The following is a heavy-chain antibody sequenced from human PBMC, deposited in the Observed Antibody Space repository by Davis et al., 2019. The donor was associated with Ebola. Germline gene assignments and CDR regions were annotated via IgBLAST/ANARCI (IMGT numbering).Heavy chain of an antibody. CDR3: ASPGIAAGAPRY. CDR1: RYTFNIYY. CDR2: INPSGCTP. V-gene: IGHV1-46*02. D-gene: IGHD6-13*01. Sequence: ASSVTVSCKASRYTFNIYYMYWVRHAPGHGLEWMGIINPSGCTPSYAQKFLGRVTMTRDTSPSTVYMELISLRSEETTVYYCASPGIAAGAPRYWGKGTLVTVSS. J-gene: IGHJ4*02.